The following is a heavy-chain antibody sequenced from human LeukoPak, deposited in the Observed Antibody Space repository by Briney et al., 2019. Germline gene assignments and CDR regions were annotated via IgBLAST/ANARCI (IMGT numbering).Heavy chain of an antibody. CDR3: ANLEGTVGSGSSSPFDY. CDR1: GFTFSSYW. V-gene: IGHV3-30*02. Sequence: PGGSLRLSCAASGFTFSSYWMSWVRQAPGKGLEWVAFIRYDGSNKYYADSVKGRFTISRDNSKNTLYLQMNSLRAEDTAVYYCANLEGTVGSGSSSPFDYWGQGTLVTVSS. J-gene: IGHJ4*02. CDR2: IRYDGSNK. D-gene: IGHD3-10*01.